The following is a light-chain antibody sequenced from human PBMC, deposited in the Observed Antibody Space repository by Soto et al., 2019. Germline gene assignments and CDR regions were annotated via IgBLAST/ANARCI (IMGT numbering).Light chain of an antibody. Sequence: IQMAQPQSSLSASVGDRVTITGRASQDISSYLNWYQQKPGKAPKLLIYAASSLQSGVPSRFSGSGSGTDFTLTISSLQPEDFATYYCQETYSTPLTFGGGAMVDIK. V-gene: IGKV1-39*01. CDR2: AAS. CDR1: QDISSY. J-gene: IGKJ4*01. CDR3: QETYSTPLT.